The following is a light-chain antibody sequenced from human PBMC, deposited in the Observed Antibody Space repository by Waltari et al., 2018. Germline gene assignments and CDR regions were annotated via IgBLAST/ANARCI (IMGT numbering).Light chain of an antibody. V-gene: IGKV1-9*01. CDR1: QDINSH. CDR3: QQVYSNPLT. J-gene: IGKJ3*01. Sequence: IQLTQYPSSLSASVGDRVTITCRASQDINSHLAWYQKIPGKAPDLLIYAASILQSGVPSRFSGSGSGTEFTLTITSLQPEDFATYYCQQVYSNPLTFGPGTKVDVK. CDR2: AAS.